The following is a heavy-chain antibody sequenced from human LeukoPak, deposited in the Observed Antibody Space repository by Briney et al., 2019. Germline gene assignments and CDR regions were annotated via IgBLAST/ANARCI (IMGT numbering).Heavy chain of an antibody. CDR1: GFTFSSYG. Sequence: GGSLRLACVASGFTFSSYGMHWVRQAPGKGLEWVAFIRHNESNKFYADSVKGRFTISRDNSKNTLYLQMSSLRAEDTALYYCAKQMVERQQDYYMDVWGKGTSVTVSS. CDR2: IRHNESNK. V-gene: IGHV3-30*02. D-gene: IGHD2-15*01. J-gene: IGHJ6*03. CDR3: AKQMVERQQDYYMDV.